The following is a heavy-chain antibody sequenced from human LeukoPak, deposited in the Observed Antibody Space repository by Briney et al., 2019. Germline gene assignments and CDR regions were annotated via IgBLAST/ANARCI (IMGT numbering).Heavy chain of an antibody. J-gene: IGHJ4*02. CDR1: GFTFDDYA. D-gene: IGHD3-22*01. CDR2: ISWNSGNI. CDR3: GKDTHRLYDSSGYYYSR. V-gene: IGHV3-9*01. Sequence: PGGSLRLSCAASGFTFDDYAMHWVRQAPGKGLEWVSGISWNSGNIDYADSVKGRFTISRDNAKNSLYLQMNSLRAEDTALYYCGKDTHRLYDSSGYYYSRWGQGTLVTVSS.